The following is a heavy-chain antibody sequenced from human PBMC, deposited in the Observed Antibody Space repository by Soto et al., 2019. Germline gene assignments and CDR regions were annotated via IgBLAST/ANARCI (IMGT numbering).Heavy chain of an antibody. Sequence: QLQLQESGSGLVKPSQTLSLTCAVSGGSITSGGYSWSWIRQPPGKGLEWIGYIYHSGGTYYNPSLTIRVTXXVXRSXNQFSLKLGSVTAADTAVYYCARGNYYDSSGYYDLWGQGTLVTVSS. D-gene: IGHD3-22*01. J-gene: IGHJ5*02. CDR3: ARGNYYDSSGYYDL. CDR2: IYHSGGT. CDR1: GGSITSGGYS. V-gene: IGHV4-30-2*01.